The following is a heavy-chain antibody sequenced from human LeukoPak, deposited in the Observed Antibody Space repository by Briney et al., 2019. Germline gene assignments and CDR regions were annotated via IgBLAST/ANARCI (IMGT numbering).Heavy chain of an antibody. CDR1: GFPFSSSA. CDR2: ISSSGSTI. Sequence: GGSLRLSCAASGFPFSSSALPWVRHAPGKRLEWVSYISSSGSTIYYADSVKGRFTISRDNAKNSLYLQMNSLRAEDTAVYYCARIGGGYYYGMDVWGQGTTVTVSS. D-gene: IGHD4-23*01. J-gene: IGHJ6*02. CDR3: ARIGGGYYYGMDV. V-gene: IGHV3-48*03.